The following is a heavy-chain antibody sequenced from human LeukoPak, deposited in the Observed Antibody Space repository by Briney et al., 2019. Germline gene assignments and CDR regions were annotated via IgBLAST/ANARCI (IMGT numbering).Heavy chain of an antibody. J-gene: IGHJ4*02. CDR1: GFTFSSYS. Sequence: GGSLRLSCAASGFTFSSYSMNWVRQAPGKGLEWVANIKQDGTEKYYVDSVKGRFTISRDNAKNSLYLQMNSLRAEDTAVYYRARSGIAAAGRDYWGQGTLVTVSS. V-gene: IGHV3-7*01. CDR2: IKQDGTEK. D-gene: IGHD6-13*01. CDR3: ARSGIAAAGRDY.